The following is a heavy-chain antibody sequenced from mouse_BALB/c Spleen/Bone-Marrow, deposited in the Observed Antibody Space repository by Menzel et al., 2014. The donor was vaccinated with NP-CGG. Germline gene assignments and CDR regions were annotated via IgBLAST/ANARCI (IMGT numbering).Heavy chain of an antibody. D-gene: IGHD2-2*01. CDR2: IDPANGNT. CDR3: ARNYGYGKSFAY. Sequence: SGAELVKPGASVKLSCTASGFNIKDTYMHWAKQRPEQGLEWIGRIDPANGNTKYDPKFQGKATITADTSSNTAYLQLSSLTSEDTAVYYCARNYGYGKSFAYWGQGTLVTVSA. V-gene: IGHV14-3*02. J-gene: IGHJ3*01. CDR1: GFNIKDTY.